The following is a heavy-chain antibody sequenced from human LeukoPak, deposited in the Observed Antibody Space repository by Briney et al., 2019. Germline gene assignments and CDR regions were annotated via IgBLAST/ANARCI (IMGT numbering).Heavy chain of an antibody. CDR3: AAVVPAVTGYFDY. CDR1: GGTFSSYA. D-gene: IGHD2-2*01. Sequence: GSSVKVSCKASGGTFSSYALSWVRQAPGQGLEWMGGIIPIFGTANYAQKFQGRVTITADESTSTAYMELSSLRSEDTAVYYCAAVVPAVTGYFDYWGQGTLVTVSS. V-gene: IGHV1-69*01. CDR2: IIPIFGTA. J-gene: IGHJ4*02.